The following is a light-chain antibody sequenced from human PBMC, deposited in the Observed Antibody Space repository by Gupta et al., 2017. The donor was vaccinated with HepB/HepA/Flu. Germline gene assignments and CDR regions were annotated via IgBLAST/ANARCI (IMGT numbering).Light chain of an antibody. CDR1: QYAFYNYNNKNQ. CDR3: RQYYSTPRR. V-gene: IGKV4-1*01. Sequence: DTVMTQSPDSLAVSLCERATINCKSSQYAFYNYNNKNQLAWYQQKPGQPPKLLIYWASSRKSGVPDRFSGSGSGKDFTLTISSLQAEDVAVYYCRQYYSTPRRFGQGTKVEIK. CDR2: WAS. J-gene: IGKJ1*01.